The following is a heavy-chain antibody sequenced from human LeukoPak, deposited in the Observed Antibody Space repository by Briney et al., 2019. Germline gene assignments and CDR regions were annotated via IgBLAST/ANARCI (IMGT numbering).Heavy chain of an antibody. CDR1: GFTFSSYA. D-gene: IGHD2-21*02. J-gene: IGHJ4*02. Sequence: PGGSLRLSCAASGFTFSSYAIHWVRQAPGKGLEWVAVISSDGSNKYYADSVKGRFTISRDDSKNTLYLQMNSLRVEDTALYYCARVLVTAPVDYWGQGTLVTVSS. CDR3: ARVLVTAPVDY. V-gene: IGHV3-30-3*01. CDR2: ISSDGSNK.